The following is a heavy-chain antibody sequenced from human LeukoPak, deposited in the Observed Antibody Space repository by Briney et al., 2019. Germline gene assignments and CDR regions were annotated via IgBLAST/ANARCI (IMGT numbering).Heavy chain of an antibody. J-gene: IGHJ4*02. CDR2: INPNSGDT. CDR3: ARDWNFDF. Sequence: ASVKVSCKASGYTFTGYYIHWVRQAPEQGLERVGWINPNSGDTNYAQKFQGRVTMTSDTSISTAFMQLYRLRSDDTAVYYCARDWNFDFWGQGTLVTVSS. D-gene: IGHD1-1*01. V-gene: IGHV1-2*02. CDR1: GYTFTGYY.